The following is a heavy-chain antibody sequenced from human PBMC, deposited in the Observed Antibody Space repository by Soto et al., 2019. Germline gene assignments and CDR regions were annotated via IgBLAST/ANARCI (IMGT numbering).Heavy chain of an antibody. Sequence: ASVKVSCKASGYTFTSYDINWVRQATGQGLEWMGWMNPDSGNTGYAQKFQGRVTMTRNTSISTAYMELSSLRSEDTAVYYCARSGLRFLEGLLSSMDVWGQGTPVTVSS. D-gene: IGHD3-3*01. CDR2: MNPDSGNT. CDR3: ARSGLRFLEGLLSSMDV. J-gene: IGHJ6*02. CDR1: GYTFTSYD. V-gene: IGHV1-8*01.